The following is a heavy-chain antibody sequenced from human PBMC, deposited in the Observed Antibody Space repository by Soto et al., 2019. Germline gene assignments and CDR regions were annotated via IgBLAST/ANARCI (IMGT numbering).Heavy chain of an antibody. Sequence: SLKLFCAASGFTFSNAWMSWVQQVPGKGLEWIGRIKGETDGGTTDYAAPVKGRFTISRDHSKDTLYLHMNSLKTEDTAVYYCTTGLSNGYCNFDYWGQGT. CDR1: GFTFSNAW. CDR2: IKGETDGGTT. V-gene: IGHV3-15*01. CDR3: TTGLSNGYCNFDY. D-gene: IGHD2-2*03. J-gene: IGHJ4*02.